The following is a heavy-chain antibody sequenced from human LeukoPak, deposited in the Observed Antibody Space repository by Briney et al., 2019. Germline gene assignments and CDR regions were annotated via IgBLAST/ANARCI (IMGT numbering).Heavy chain of an antibody. J-gene: IGHJ4*02. D-gene: IGHD6-19*01. CDR2: IYISGST. Sequence: SETLSLTCTVSGGSISGYYWSWIRQPAGKGLEWIGRIYISGSTNYNPSLKSRLTMSVDTSKNQFSLKLSSVTAADTAVYYCARVGQGSGWYFDYWGQGTLVTVSS. CDR3: ARVGQGSGWYFDY. CDR1: GGSISGYY. V-gene: IGHV4-4*07.